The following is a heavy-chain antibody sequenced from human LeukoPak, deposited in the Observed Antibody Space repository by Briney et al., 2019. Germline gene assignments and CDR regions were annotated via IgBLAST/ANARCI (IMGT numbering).Heavy chain of an antibody. Sequence: ASVKVSCKASGGTFSSYAISWVRQAHGQGLEWMGRIIPIFGTANYAQKFQGRVTIITDESTSTAYMELSSLRSEDTAVYYCAREDSSGSTFDYWGQGTLVTVSS. V-gene: IGHV1-69*05. CDR3: AREDSSGSTFDY. CDR2: IIPIFGTA. D-gene: IGHD3-22*01. J-gene: IGHJ4*02. CDR1: GGTFSSYA.